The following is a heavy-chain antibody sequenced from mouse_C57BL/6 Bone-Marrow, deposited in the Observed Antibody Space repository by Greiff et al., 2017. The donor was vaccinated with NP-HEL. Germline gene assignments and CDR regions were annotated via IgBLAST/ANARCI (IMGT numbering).Heavy chain of an antibody. D-gene: IGHD1-1*01. V-gene: IGHV1-55*01. CDR1: GYTFTSYW. Sequence: QVQLQQPGAELVKPGASVKMSCKASGYTFTSYWITWVKQRPGQGLEWIGDIYPGSGSTNYNEKFKSKATLTVDTSSSTAYMQLSSLTSEDSAVDYCAREGYGHWYFDVWGTGTTVTVSS. J-gene: IGHJ1*03. CDR2: IYPGSGST. CDR3: AREGYGHWYFDV.